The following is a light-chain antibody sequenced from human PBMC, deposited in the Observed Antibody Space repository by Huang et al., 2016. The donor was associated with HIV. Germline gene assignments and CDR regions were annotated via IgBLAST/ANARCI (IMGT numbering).Light chain of an antibody. J-gene: IGKJ4*01. CDR2: DTS. CDR1: QNVRSN. Sequence: EIEMTQSPATLSVSPGGGATLSCRASQNVRSNLAWYQQTPGQAPRLLIYDTSTRAAGVPARFSGSGSGTEFTLTISGLQSEDFAVYYCQQYDNWPPGLTFGGGTKVEI. V-gene: IGKV3D-15*01. CDR3: QQYDNWPPGLT.